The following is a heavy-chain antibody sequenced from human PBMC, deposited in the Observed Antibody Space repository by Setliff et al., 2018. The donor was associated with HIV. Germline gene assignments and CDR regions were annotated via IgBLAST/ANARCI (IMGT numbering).Heavy chain of an antibody. CDR1: GYSISSGYY. CDR3: ARSDILTGKIKSFDY. D-gene: IGHD3-9*01. CDR2: IYHSGST. J-gene: IGHJ4*02. Sequence: PSETLSLTCGVSGYSISSGYYWGWIRQPPGKGLEWIGSIYHSGSTNYNPSLKSRVTISVDTSKNQFSLKLSSVTAADTAVYYCARSDILTGKIKSFDYWGQGTLVTVSS. V-gene: IGHV4-38-2*01.